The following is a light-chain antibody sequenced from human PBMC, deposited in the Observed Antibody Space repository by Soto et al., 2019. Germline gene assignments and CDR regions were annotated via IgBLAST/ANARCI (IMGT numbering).Light chain of an antibody. J-gene: IGKJ5*01. CDR1: QGIGDT. CDR3: QQYNNWPPIT. Sequence: EFVMRQSPATLSVSPGEGATLSCRASQGIGDTLAWYQHKPGQTPRLLIYDTSTRATGVPTRFSGSGSGTDFTLTISRLEPEDFAVYYCQQYNNWPPITFGQGTRLEIK. V-gene: IGKV3-15*01. CDR2: DTS.